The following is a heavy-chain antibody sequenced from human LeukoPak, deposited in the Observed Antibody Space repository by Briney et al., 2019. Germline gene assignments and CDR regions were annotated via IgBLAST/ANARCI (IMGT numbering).Heavy chain of an antibody. CDR1: GFAFSSYA. J-gene: IGHJ4*02. D-gene: IGHD2-2*01. V-gene: IGHV3-47*01. CDR2: IGTGGDT. Sequence: PGGSLRLSCAASGFAFSSYALHWVRRAPGKGLEWVSAIGTGGDTYYADSVMGRFTISRDNSKNSLYLQMNSLRIEDTALYYCAKFSGRYCSSTSCRNYFDYWGQGTLVTVSS. CDR3: AKFSGRYCSSTSCRNYFDY.